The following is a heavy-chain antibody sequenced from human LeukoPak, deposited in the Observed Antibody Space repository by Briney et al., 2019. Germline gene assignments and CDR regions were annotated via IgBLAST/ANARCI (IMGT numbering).Heavy chain of an antibody. D-gene: IGHD5-12*01. Sequence: PGRSLRLSCAASGFTFSSYGMHWVRQAPGKGLEWVAVISYDGSNKYYADSVKGRFTISRDNSKNTLYLQMNSLRAEDTAVYYCAKQDGYDLDYWGQGTLVTVSS. V-gene: IGHV3-30*18. J-gene: IGHJ4*02. CDR2: ISYDGSNK. CDR1: GFTFSSYG. CDR3: AKQDGYDLDY.